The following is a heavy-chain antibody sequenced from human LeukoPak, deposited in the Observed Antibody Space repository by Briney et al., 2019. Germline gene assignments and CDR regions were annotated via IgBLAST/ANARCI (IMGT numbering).Heavy chain of an antibody. CDR2: IWYDGSKK. Sequence: GRSLRLSCAASGFTFTNHGFYWVRQAPGKGLEWVALIWYDGSKKVYADSVKGRFTISRDNSKNTLYLQMNSLRAEDTAVYYCARSPEGIWFGEFEYFQHWGQGTLVTVSS. CDR3: ARSPEGIWFGEFEYFQH. V-gene: IGHV3-33*01. CDR1: GFTFTNHG. D-gene: IGHD3-10*01. J-gene: IGHJ1*01.